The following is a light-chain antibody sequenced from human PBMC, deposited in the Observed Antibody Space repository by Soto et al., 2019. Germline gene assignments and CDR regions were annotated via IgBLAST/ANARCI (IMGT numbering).Light chain of an antibody. J-gene: IGLJ3*02. Sequence: QLVLTQSPSASASLGASVKLTCTLSSGHSSYAIAWHQQQPEKGPRYLMKLNSDGSHSKGDGIPDRFSGSSSGAERYLTISSLRSEDEADYYCQTWGTGIPWVFGGGTQLTVL. CDR1: SGHSSYA. V-gene: IGLV4-69*01. CDR2: LNSDGSH. CDR3: QTWGTGIPWV.